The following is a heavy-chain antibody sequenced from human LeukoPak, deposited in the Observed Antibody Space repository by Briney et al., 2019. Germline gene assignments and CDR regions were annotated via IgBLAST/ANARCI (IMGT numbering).Heavy chain of an antibody. D-gene: IGHD3-22*01. CDR1: GGTFNSYA. J-gene: IGHJ5*02. Sequence: SVKASCKASGGTFNSYAISWVRQAPGQGLEWMGGIIPIFGTANHAQKFQGRVTITTDESTSTAYMELNSLRSEDTAVYYCARARSPSSGYLLRDHNWFDPWGQGTLVTVSS. CDR2: IIPIFGTA. V-gene: IGHV1-69*05. CDR3: ARARSPSSGYLLRDHNWFDP.